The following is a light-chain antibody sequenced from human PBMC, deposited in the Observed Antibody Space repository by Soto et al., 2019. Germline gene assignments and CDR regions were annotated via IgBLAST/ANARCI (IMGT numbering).Light chain of an antibody. V-gene: IGKV3-15*01. Sequence: EIVMTQSPATLSVSPGERATLSCGASQSVRSNLAWYQQKPGQAPRLLIYGASTRATGVPARFSGSGSGTEFTLTISSLQSDDFAFYYCQHYNNWPPWTFGQWTKVEIK. CDR3: QHYNNWPPWT. J-gene: IGKJ1*01. CDR2: GAS. CDR1: QSVRSN.